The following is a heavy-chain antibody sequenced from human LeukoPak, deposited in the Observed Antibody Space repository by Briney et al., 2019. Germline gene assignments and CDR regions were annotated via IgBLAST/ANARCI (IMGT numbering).Heavy chain of an antibody. CDR3: AKPYYYDSSGYYTHKVGGAFDI. D-gene: IGHD3-22*01. J-gene: IGHJ3*02. Sequence: GGSLRLSCAASGFTFRSYAMSWVRQAPGKGLEGVSGVTSGGSTYYADSVKGRFTISRDNSKNTLYLQMNSLRAEDTAVYYCAKPYYYDSSGYYTHKVGGAFDIWGQGTMVTVSS. CDR1: GFTFRSYA. V-gene: IGHV3-23*01. CDR2: VTSGGST.